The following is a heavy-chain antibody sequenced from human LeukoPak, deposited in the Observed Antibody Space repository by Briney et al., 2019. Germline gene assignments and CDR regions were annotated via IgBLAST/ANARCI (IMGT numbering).Heavy chain of an antibody. CDR1: GGSFSGYY. V-gene: IGHV4-34*01. D-gene: IGHD6-19*01. Sequence: PSETLSLTCAVYGGSFSGYYWSWIRRPPGKGLGWIGEINHSGSTNYNPSLKSRVTISVDTSKNQFSLKLSSVTAADTAVYYCARGWVAGFLFDYWGQGTLVTVSS. CDR3: ARGWVAGFLFDY. J-gene: IGHJ4*02. CDR2: INHSGST.